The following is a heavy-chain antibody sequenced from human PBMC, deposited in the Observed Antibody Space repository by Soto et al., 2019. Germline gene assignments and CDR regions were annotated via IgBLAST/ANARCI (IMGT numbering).Heavy chain of an antibody. J-gene: IGHJ3*02. D-gene: IGHD3-10*01. Sequence: TLSLTCTVSGGSISSGGYSWSWIRQPPGKGLEWIGYIYHSGSTYYNPSLKSRVTISVDRSKNQFSLKLSSVTAADTAVYYCARAHGSGWGAFDIWGQGTMVTVSS. CDR3: ARAHGSGWGAFDI. CDR1: GGSISSGGYS. CDR2: IYHSGST. V-gene: IGHV4-30-2*01.